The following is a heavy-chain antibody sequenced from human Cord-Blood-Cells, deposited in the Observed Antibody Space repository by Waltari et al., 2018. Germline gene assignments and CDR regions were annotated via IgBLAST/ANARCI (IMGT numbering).Heavy chain of an antibody. CDR3: GRDGGGVTMVRGVIAY. V-gene: IGHV1-2*02. D-gene: IGHD3-10*01. J-gene: IGHJ4*02. CDR1: GYTFTGYY. Sequence: QVQLVKSGAEVKKPGASVKVSCKASGYTFTGYYMHWVRQAPGQGLEWTRGINPNRGSTQSAQKLQGRVTMPRDTHIRTASRGLRGVRSEDAAVYYWGRDGGGVTMVRGVIAYWGQGTLVTVSS. CDR2: INPNRGST.